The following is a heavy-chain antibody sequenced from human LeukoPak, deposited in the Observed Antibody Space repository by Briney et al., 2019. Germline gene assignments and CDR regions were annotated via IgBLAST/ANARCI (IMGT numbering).Heavy chain of an antibody. CDR1: GASISGYY. Sequence: SETLSLTCSVSGASISGYYWSWIRQPPGKGLEWFGHIYYNGSTTYNPSLKSRVTISVDSSKNQFSLRLSSVTAADTAVYYCARCLSRCNNGFDIWGQGTMVTVSS. CDR3: ARCLSRCNNGFDI. J-gene: IGHJ3*02. D-gene: IGHD2/OR15-2a*01. V-gene: IGHV4-59*01. CDR2: IYYNGST.